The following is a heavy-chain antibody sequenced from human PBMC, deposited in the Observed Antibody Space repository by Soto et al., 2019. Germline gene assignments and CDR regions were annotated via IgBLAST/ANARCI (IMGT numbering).Heavy chain of an antibody. CDR2: IYYSGRT. CDR1: GCSISSSNYY. Sequence: TSETLSLPCTVSGCSISSSNYYWGWIRQPPGKGLEWIGSIYYSGRTYYNPSLKSRVTISVDTSKNQFSLKLSSVTAADTAVYYCARHPGGRGYCSGGSCLSYYYYMDVWGKGTTVTVSS. J-gene: IGHJ6*03. V-gene: IGHV4-39*01. CDR3: ARHPGGRGYCSGGSCLSYYYYMDV. D-gene: IGHD2-15*01.